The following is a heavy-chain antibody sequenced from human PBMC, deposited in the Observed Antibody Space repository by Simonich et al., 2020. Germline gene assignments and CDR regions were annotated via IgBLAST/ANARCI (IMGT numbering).Heavy chain of an antibody. V-gene: IGHV5-51*01. Sequence: GQLLQSGAEGKKPGGSLKISCNGSGYSFTGYWIGWVRQMPGKGLWWDGSIYPDDADTRCSPSFHGEVTISADKSISTAYMQGSSLKASDTAMYYCARQRDNWFDPWGQGTLVTVSS. CDR2: IYPDDADT. CDR3: ARQRDNWFDP. CDR1: GYSFTGYW. J-gene: IGHJ5*02.